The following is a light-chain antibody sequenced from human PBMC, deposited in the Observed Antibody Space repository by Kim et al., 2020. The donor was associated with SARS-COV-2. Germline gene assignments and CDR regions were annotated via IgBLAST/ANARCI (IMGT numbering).Light chain of an antibody. CDR2: AAS. CDR3: LQYSDYPPT. Sequence: ASVGDRVTITWLASQGITNYLAWFQQKPGKVPKRLIYAASSLQSGVPSRFIGSGFGTEFTLTISSLQPEDLATYYCLQYSDYPPTFGGGTKVDIK. V-gene: IGKV1-17*03. J-gene: IGKJ4*02. CDR1: QGITNY.